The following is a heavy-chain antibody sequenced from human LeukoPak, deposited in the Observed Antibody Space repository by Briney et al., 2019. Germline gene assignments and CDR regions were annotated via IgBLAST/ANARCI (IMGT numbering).Heavy chain of an antibody. V-gene: IGHV1-2*02. J-gene: IGHJ3*02. Sequence: GASVKVSCKASGYTFTGYYVHWVRQAPGQGLEWMGWINPNSGGTNYAQKFQGRVTMTRDTSISTAYMELSRLRPDDTAVYYCARAFDVSSDIVVVPTPFDIWGQGTMVTVSS. D-gene: IGHD2-2*01. CDR3: ARAFDVSSDIVVVPTPFDI. CDR2: INPNSGGT. CDR1: GYTFTGYY.